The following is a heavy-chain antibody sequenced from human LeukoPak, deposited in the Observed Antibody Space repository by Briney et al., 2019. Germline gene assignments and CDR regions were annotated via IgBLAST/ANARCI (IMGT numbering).Heavy chain of an antibody. CDR2: ISSRSDYT. V-gene: IGHV3-11*03. J-gene: IGHJ4*02. CDR1: GGSISSSSYY. CDR3: ARCQYNSSPDF. Sequence: LSLTCTVSGGSISSSSYYWGWIRQAPGKGLEWVSYISSRSDYTNYADSVKGRFTISRDNAKNSLYLQMNSLRAEDTAVYYCARCQYNSSPDFWGQGTLVTVSS. D-gene: IGHD6-19*01.